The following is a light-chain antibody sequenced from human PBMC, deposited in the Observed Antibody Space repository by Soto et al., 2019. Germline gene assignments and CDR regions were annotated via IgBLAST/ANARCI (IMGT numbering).Light chain of an antibody. J-gene: IGKJ4*01. Sequence: DIQMTQSPSTLSASVGDRVTITCRVSQTISNWLAWYQQKPGKAPKVLIFDASTLDGGVPSRFSGRRSGTDFTLTISSLQPSDFATYYRQQYNTYPLTFGGGTKVDIK. V-gene: IGKV1-5*01. CDR1: QTISNW. CDR2: DAS. CDR3: QQYNTYPLT.